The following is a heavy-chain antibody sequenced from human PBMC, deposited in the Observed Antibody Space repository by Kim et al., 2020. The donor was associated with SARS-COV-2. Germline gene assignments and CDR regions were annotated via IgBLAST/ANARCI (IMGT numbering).Heavy chain of an antibody. J-gene: IGHJ6*02. CDR1: GYTFNSFG. V-gene: IGHV1-18*01. CDR2: ISANDGYT. Sequence: ASVKVSCKASGYTFNSFGLTWVRQAPGQGLEWMGWISANDGYTNYAQNLQGRVTMTTDSSTATAYMELTSLRSDDTAVYHCARRGGNLRHYGIDVWGQGTTVTVS. D-gene: IGHD3-10*01. CDR3: ARRGGNLRHYGIDV.